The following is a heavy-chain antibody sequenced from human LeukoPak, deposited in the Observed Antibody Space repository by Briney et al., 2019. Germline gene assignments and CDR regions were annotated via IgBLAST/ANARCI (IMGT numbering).Heavy chain of an antibody. D-gene: IGHD5-12*01. J-gene: IGHJ4*02. CDR2: INSDGSST. CDR1: GFTFSSYW. V-gene: IGHV3-74*01. CDR3: TTAVGGYETDGLL. Sequence: GGSLRLSCAASGFTFSSYWMHWVRQAPGKGLVWVSRINSDGSSTSYADSVKGRFTISRDNAKNTLYLQMNSLKTEDTAVYYCTTAVGGYETDGLLWGQGTLVTVSS.